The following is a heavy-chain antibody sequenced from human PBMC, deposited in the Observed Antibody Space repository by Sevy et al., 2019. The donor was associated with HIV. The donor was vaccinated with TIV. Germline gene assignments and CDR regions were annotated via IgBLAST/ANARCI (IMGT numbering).Heavy chain of an antibody. D-gene: IGHD1-1*01. V-gene: IGHV5-51*01. Sequence: GESLKISCKGSGYSFTSYWIGWVRQVPGRGLEWMGIIYPGDSDSTYSPSFQGQVTISADKSIGTAYLQWTSRKASDTAMYYCARGARGTLPSYYYYTLDIWGQGTTVIVSS. CDR2: IYPGDSDS. CDR1: GYSFTSYW. CDR3: ARGARGTLPSYYYYTLDI. J-gene: IGHJ6*02.